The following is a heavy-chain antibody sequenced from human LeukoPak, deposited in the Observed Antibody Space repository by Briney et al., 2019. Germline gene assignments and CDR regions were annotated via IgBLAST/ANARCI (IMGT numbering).Heavy chain of an antibody. Sequence: SETLSLTCAVYGGSFSGYYWSWIRQPPGKGLEWIGEINHSGSTNYNPSLKSRVTISVDTSKNQFSLKLRSVTAADTAVYYCAKAGDGYNWGVDYWGQGTLVTVSS. CDR2: INHSGST. V-gene: IGHV4-34*01. CDR1: GGSFSGYY. D-gene: IGHD5-24*01. CDR3: AKAGDGYNWGVDY. J-gene: IGHJ4*02.